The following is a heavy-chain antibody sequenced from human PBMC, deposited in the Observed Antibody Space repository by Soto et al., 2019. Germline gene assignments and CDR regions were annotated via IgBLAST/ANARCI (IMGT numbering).Heavy chain of an antibody. CDR3: AREGGYSSSWYWFDP. J-gene: IGHJ5*02. CDR2: ISYDGSNK. V-gene: IGHV3-30-3*01. D-gene: IGHD6-13*01. CDR1: GFTFSSYA. Sequence: PGGSLRLSCAASGFTFSSYAMHWVRQAPGKGLEWVAVISYDGSNKYYADSVKGRFTISRDNSKNTLYLQMNSLRAEDTAVYYCAREGGYSSSWYWFDPWGQGT.